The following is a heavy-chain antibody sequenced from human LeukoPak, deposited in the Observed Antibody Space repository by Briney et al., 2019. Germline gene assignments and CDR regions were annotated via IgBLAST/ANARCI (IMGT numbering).Heavy chain of an antibody. CDR1: GFTFSSYW. V-gene: IGHV3-7*01. CDR2: IKQDGSEK. J-gene: IGHJ3*02. D-gene: IGHD3-22*01. Sequence: PGGPLRLSCAASGFTFSSYWMSWVRQAPGKGLEWVANIKQDGSEKYYVDSVKGRFTISRDNAKNSLYLQMNSLRAEDTAVYYCATAYDSSGYYPIEAFDIWGQGTMVTVSS. CDR3: ATAYDSSGYYPIEAFDI.